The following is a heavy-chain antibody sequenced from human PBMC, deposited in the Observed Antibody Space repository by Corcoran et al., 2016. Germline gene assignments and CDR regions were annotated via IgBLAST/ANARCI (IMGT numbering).Heavy chain of an antibody. J-gene: IGHJ4*02. D-gene: IGHD7-27*01. CDR3: ARDVLGNGRID. V-gene: IGHV4-4*02. Sequence: QVQLQESGPGLVKPSETLSLTCAVSGGSISSSNWWNWVRQPPGKGLAWIGEISPSGSTNYKPSLKSRVTISVDKSNNQFSLRLSSVTAADTAVYYCARDVLGNGRIDWGQGTLVTVSS. CDR2: ISPSGST. CDR1: GGSISSSNW.